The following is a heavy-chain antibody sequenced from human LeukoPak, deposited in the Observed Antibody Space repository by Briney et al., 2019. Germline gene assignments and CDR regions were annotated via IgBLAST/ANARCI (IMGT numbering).Heavy chain of an antibody. CDR2: INPSVGST. Sequence: ASVKVSCKASGYTFTSYYMHWVRQAPGQGLEWMGIINPSVGSTSYAQKFQGRVTMTRDTSTSTVYMELSSLRSEDTAVYYCARAENYYDSSGYPFDPWGQGTLVTVSS. J-gene: IGHJ5*02. CDR3: ARAENYYDSSGYPFDP. V-gene: IGHV1-46*01. D-gene: IGHD3-22*01. CDR1: GYTFTSYY.